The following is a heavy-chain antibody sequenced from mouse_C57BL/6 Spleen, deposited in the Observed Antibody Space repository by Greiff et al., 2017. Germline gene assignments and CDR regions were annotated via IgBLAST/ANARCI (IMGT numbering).Heavy chain of an antibody. J-gene: IGHJ2*01. CDR1: GYTFTSYW. CDR3: ARGITTVVATEFDY. V-gene: IGHV1-69*01. CDR2: IDPSDSYT. Sequence: VQLQQPGAELVMPGASVKLSCKASGYTFTSYWMHWVKQRPGQGLEWIGEIDPSDSYTNYNQKFKGKSTLTVDKSSSTAYMQLSSLTSEDSAVYYCARGITTVVATEFDYWGQGTTLTVSS. D-gene: IGHD1-1*01.